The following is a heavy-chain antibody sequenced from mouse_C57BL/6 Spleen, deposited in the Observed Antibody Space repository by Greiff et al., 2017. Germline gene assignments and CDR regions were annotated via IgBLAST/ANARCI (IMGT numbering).Heavy chain of an antibody. CDR1: GYTFTDYY. D-gene: IGHD4-1*01. CDR2: INPNNGGT. Sequence: EVQLQQSGPELVKPGASVKISCKASGYTFTDYYMNWVKQSHGKSLEWIGDINPNNGGTSYNQKFKGKATLTVDKSSSTAYMERRSLTSEDSAVYYCARGVKLGLFDDWGQGTTLTVSS. V-gene: IGHV1-26*01. J-gene: IGHJ2*01. CDR3: ARGVKLGLFDD.